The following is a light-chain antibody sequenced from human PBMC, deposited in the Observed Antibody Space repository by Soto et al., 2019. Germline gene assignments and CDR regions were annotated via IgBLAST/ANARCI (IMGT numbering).Light chain of an antibody. CDR3: QRPKWA. CDR1: QVISGY. J-gene: IGKJ1*01. CDR2: AAS. V-gene: IGKV1-9*01. Sequence: IQLTQSPSSLSASVGDRVTITCRASQVISGYVAWYQQRPGTAPQLLIYAASALQTGVPSRLSGSGSGTNCTIPINRRQTEDFGSYYCQRPKWAFGQGPTVDI.